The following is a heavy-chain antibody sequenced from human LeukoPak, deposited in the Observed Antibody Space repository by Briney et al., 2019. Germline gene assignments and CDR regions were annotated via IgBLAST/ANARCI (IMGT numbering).Heavy chain of an antibody. J-gene: IGHJ4*02. CDR3: ARAGPGGGWYFDY. D-gene: IGHD6-19*01. Sequence: EASVKVSCKASGYTFTSYGISWVRQAPGQGLEWMGWISAYNGNTNYAQKLQGRVTMTTDTSTSTAYMELRGLRFNDTAVYYCARAGPGGGWYFDYWGQGTLVTVSS. V-gene: IGHV1-18*01. CDR2: ISAYNGNT. CDR1: GYTFTSYG.